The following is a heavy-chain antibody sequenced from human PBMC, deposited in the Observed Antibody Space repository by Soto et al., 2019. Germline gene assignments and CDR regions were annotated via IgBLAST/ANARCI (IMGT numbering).Heavy chain of an antibody. V-gene: IGHV1-8*01. D-gene: IGHD3-3*01. CDR2: MNPNSGNT. J-gene: IGHJ4*02. CDR3: AREKSGYYDY. CDR1: GYTFNSYD. Sequence: GASLKGSCKASGYTFNSYDINWVRQATGQGLEWMGWMNPNSGNTGYAQKFQGRVTMTRNTSISTAYMELSSLRSEDTAVYYCAREKSGYYDYWGQGTLVPVSS.